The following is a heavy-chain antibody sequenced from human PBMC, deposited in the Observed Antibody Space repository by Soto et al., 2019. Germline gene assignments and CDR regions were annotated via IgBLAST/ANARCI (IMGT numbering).Heavy chain of an antibody. V-gene: IGHV3-33*06. CDR1: GFTFSSYG. J-gene: IGHJ3*02. CDR2: IWCNGSNK. D-gene: IGHD4-17*01. CDR3: AKGRAVTTIPVDI. Sequence: GGSLSLSCAASGFTFSSYGMHWVRQAPGKGLEWVSVIWCNGSNKYYADSVKGRFTISRDNSKNTLYLQMNSLRAEDTAVYYCAKGRAVTTIPVDIWGQGTMVTVSS.